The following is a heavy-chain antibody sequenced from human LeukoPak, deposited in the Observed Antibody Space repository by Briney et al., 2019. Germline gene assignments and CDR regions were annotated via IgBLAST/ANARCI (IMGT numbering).Heavy chain of an antibody. Sequence: GGSLRLSCAASGFTFSSYGMHWVRQAPGKGLEWVAFIRYDGSNKYYADSVKGRFTISRDNSKNTLYLQMNSLRAEDTAVYYCAKAQPGQLLYGDAFDIWGQGTMVTVSS. CDR1: GFTFSSYG. D-gene: IGHD2-2*02. CDR3: AKAQPGQLLYGDAFDI. J-gene: IGHJ3*02. CDR2: IRYDGSNK. V-gene: IGHV3-30*02.